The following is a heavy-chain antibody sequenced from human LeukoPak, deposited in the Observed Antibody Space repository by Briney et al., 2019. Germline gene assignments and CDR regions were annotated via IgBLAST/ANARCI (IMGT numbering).Heavy chain of an antibody. J-gene: IGHJ4*02. CDR3: ARSAVAAAGTRTIDY. Sequence: GGSLRLSCAASGFTVSSNYMSWVRQAPGKGLEWVSVIYSGGSTYYADSVKGRFTISRDNSKNTLYLQMNSLRAEDTAVYYCARSAVAAAGTRTIDYWGQGTLVTVSS. V-gene: IGHV3-66*01. CDR2: IYSGGST. D-gene: IGHD6-13*01. CDR1: GFTVSSNY.